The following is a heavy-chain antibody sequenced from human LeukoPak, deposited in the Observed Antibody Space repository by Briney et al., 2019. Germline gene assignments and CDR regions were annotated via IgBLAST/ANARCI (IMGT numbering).Heavy chain of an antibody. CDR3: ARDRQATTGWFDP. V-gene: IGHV3-33*01. J-gene: IGHJ5*02. CDR1: GLTFSSYG. CDR2: IWYDGSNK. Sequence: PGGSLRLSCAASGLTFSSYGMHWVRQAPGKGLEWVAVIWYDGSNKYYADSVKGRFTISRDNSKNTLYLQVNSLRAEDTAVYYCARDRQATTGWFDPWGQGTLVTVSS. D-gene: IGHD1-26*01.